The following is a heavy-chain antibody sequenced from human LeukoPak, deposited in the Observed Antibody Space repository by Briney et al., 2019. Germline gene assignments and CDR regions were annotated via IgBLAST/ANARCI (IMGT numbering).Heavy chain of an antibody. V-gene: IGHV1-2*02. CDR2: INPNSGGT. J-gene: IGHJ5*02. CDR3: VRDRGSSTSGSWFDP. CDR1: EYTFTNYY. D-gene: IGHD2-2*01. Sequence: ASVTVSCKASEYTFTNYYMHWVRQAPGQGLEWMGWINPNSGGTNYAQKFQGRVTMTRDTSISTAYMELSRLRSDDTAVYYCVRDRGSSTSGSWFDPWGQGTLVTASS.